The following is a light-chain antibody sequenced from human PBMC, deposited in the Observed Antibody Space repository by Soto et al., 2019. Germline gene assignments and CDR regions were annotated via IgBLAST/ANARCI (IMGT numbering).Light chain of an antibody. V-gene: IGLV2-14*03. CDR2: DVN. CDR1: SSDVGSYNY. J-gene: IGLJ1*01. Sequence: QSALTQPHSVSGSPGQSINISCTGSSSDVGSYNYVSWYQQHPGQAPKFVIYDVNKRPSGVSHRFSGSKSGNTASLTISGLQAEDEADYYCSSYTSSSTPYVFGTWTKGTVL. CDR3: SSYTSSSTPYV.